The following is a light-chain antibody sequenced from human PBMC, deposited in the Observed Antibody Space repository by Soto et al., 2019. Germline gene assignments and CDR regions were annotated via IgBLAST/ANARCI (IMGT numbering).Light chain of an antibody. Sequence: EIVMTQSPATLSVSPGERATLSCRASQGISSALAWYQQKPGQAPRLIVYGASTRATGLPARFSGSGSGTEFTLTISSLQSEDFAVYYCQQYNNWPLTFGGGTKVEIK. J-gene: IGKJ4*01. CDR1: QGISSA. CDR3: QQYNNWPLT. V-gene: IGKV3-15*01. CDR2: GAS.